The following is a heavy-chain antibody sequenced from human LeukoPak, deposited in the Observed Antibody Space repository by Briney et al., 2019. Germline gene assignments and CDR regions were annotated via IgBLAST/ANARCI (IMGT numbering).Heavy chain of an antibody. CDR3: ARDQGYSRDGYYYAMDV. J-gene: IGHJ6*02. CDR1: GFTFSSYA. D-gene: IGHD5-18*01. V-gene: IGHV3-64*01. Sequence: GGSLRLSCAASGFTFSSYAMHWVRQAPGKGLEYVSAISSYGGSTYNANSVKGRFTISRDNSKNTLYLQMGSLRAEDMGVYYCARDQGYSRDGYYYAMDVWGQGTTVTVSS. CDR2: ISSYGGST.